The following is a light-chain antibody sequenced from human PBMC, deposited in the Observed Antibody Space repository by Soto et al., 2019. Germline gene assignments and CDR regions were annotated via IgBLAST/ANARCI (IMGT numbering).Light chain of an antibody. J-gene: IGKJ1*01. CDR1: QSVSSS. CDR2: DAS. CDR3: QQRSSWPRT. V-gene: IGKV3-11*01. Sequence: EIVLTHSPATLSLSPGERGTLSCRASQSVSSSLAWYQQKPGQAPRLLIYDASNRATGIPARFSGSGSGTDFILTISSLEPVDFAVYYCQQRSSWPRTFGQGTKVEIK.